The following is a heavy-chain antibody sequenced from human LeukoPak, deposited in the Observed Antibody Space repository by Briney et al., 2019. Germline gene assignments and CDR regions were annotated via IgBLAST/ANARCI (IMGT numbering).Heavy chain of an antibody. Sequence: GGSLRLSCAASGFTFSSYAMSWIRQAPGKGLEWVSYISSSGSTIYYADSVKGRFTISRDNAKNSLYLQMNSLRAEDTAVYYCARVYCSSTSCYYYYYYGMDVWGQGTTVTVSS. CDR2: ISSSGSTI. J-gene: IGHJ6*02. D-gene: IGHD2-2*01. CDR1: GFTFSSYA. CDR3: ARVYCSSTSCYYYYYYGMDV. V-gene: IGHV3-11*01.